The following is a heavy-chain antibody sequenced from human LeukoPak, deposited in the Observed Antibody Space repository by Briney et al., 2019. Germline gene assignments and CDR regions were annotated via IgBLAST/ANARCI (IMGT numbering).Heavy chain of an antibody. CDR2: IYYSGST. CDR1: GYSISSGYY. Sequence: PSETLSLTCSVSGYSISSGYYWGWIRQPPGKGLEWIGYIYYSGSTNYNPSLKSRVTISVDTSKNQFSLKLSSVTAADTAVYYCARSGSYGSGSYYHYYYYYYMDVWGKGTTVTISS. J-gene: IGHJ6*03. CDR3: ARSGSYGSGSYYHYYYYYYMDV. V-gene: IGHV4-61*01. D-gene: IGHD3-10*01.